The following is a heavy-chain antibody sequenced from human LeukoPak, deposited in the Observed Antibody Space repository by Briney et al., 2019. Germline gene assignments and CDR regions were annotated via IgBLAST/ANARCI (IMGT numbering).Heavy chain of an antibody. Sequence: TGGPLRLSCAGSGFTVSGNYMNWVRQAPGKGLEWVSVIYSDGSICYADSVKGRFTISRDNSKNTLYLQMNSLRVEDTAVYYCVRDRGAYYYGTGYWGQGILVTVSS. CDR2: IYSDGSI. J-gene: IGHJ4*02. D-gene: IGHD3-10*01. CDR3: VRDRGAYYYGTGY. V-gene: IGHV3-66*01. CDR1: GFTVSGNY.